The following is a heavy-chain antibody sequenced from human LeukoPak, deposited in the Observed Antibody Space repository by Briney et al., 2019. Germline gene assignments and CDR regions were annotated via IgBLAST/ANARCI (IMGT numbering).Heavy chain of an antibody. V-gene: IGHV3-33*01. CDR1: GFTFSAYA. Sequence: GGSLRLSCAASGFTFSAYAMHWVRQAPGKGLEWVAVIWHDGSNENYADSVKGRFSISRDGSKNTADLQINSLRDEDTAVYYCARDGYGHGSLDYWGQGTLVSVSS. CDR3: ARDGYGHGSLDY. CDR2: IWHDGSNE. D-gene: IGHD2-2*03. J-gene: IGHJ4*02.